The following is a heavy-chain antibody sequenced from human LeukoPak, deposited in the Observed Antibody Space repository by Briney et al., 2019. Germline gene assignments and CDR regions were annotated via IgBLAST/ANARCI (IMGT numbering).Heavy chain of an antibody. CDR2: INPNSGGT. Sequence: ASVKVSCKASGYTFTGYSMHWVRQAPGQGLEWMGWINPNSGGTNYAQKFQGRVAMTRDTSISTAYMELRWLTSDDTAMYYCARDSPPWYLDLWGRGTLVTVSS. V-gene: IGHV1-2*02. CDR3: ARDSPPWYLDL. J-gene: IGHJ2*01. CDR1: GYTFTGYS.